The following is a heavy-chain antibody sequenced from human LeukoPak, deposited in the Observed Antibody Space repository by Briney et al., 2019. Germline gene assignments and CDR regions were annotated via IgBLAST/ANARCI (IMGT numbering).Heavy chain of an antibody. J-gene: IGHJ5*02. Sequence: SETLSLTCTVSGAYISTYYWNWIRQPAGKGLEWIGHIYNSGSTNYNPSLKSRLTMSVDTSKNQFSLNLSSLTAADTGVYYCARAGFSGGSDSRFDPWGQGTLVIVSS. D-gene: IGHD1-26*01. CDR3: ARAGFSGGSDSRFDP. CDR2: IYNSGST. CDR1: GAYISTYY. V-gene: IGHV4-4*07.